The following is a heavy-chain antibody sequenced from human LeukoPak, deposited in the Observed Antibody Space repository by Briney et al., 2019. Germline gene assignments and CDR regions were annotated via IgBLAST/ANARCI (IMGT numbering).Heavy chain of an antibody. CDR2: ISAYNANT. Sequence: GASVKVSCKASGYTFTSYGISWVRQAPGQGLEWMAWISAYNANTSYAQKLQGRVTMTTDTSTSTAYMELRSLRSDDTAVYYCARCTVNYYFDYWGQGTLVTVSS. J-gene: IGHJ4*02. CDR3: ARCTVNYYFDY. V-gene: IGHV1-18*01. D-gene: IGHD4-17*01. CDR1: GYTFTSYG.